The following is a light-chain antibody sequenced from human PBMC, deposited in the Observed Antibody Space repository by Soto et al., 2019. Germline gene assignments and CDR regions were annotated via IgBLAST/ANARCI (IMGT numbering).Light chain of an antibody. V-gene: IGKV3-20*01. Sequence: VFTQSPNNLSVSPGGRATLSSRASQSVSSSYLAWYQQKPGQAPRLLIYGASNRATGIPDRFSGSGSGTDFTLTISRLEPEDFAVYYCQQYDSSPLTFGGGSKVDIK. CDR2: GAS. J-gene: IGKJ4*01. CDR3: QQYDSSPLT. CDR1: QSVSSSY.